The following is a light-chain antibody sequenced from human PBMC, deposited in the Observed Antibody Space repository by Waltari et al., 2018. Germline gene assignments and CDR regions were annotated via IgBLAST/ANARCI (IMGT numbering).Light chain of an antibody. CDR1: QSVGNS. J-gene: IGKJ5*01. V-gene: IGKV6-21*01. CDR3: HQSSSLPIT. Sequence: EIVLTQSPDFQSVTPKEKVTITCRASQSVGNSLHWYQKKPDQSPKLCINYASQSFPGVPSRFIGCCSGTAFNLTINSLEAENAATYYCHQSSSLPITFGQGTRLDIK. CDR2: YAS.